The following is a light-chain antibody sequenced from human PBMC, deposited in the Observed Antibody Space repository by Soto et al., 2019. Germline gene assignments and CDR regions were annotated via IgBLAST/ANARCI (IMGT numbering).Light chain of an antibody. CDR3: SARDDSLSGVV. CDR2: RSD. V-gene: IGLV1-47*01. J-gene: IGLJ2*01. Sequence: QSVLTQPPSTSGTPGQRVTISGSGRSSNIGGNHVYWYQQLPGMAPKLLMYRSDQRPTGVPDRFSGSKSGTSASLAISGLRSDDEGDYYCSARDDSLSGVVFGDGTKLTVL. CDR1: SSNIGGNH.